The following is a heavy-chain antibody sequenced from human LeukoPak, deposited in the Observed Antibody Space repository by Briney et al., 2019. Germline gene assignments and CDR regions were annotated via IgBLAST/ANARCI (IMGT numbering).Heavy chain of an antibody. CDR3: ARGPNKYDGGNSGSAWFDP. D-gene: IGHD4-23*01. J-gene: IGHJ5*02. CDR2: MNPNSGNT. V-gene: IGHV1-8*01. CDR1: GYTFTSYD. Sequence: ASVKVSCKASGYTFTSYDINWVRQATGLGPEWMGWMNPNSGNTGYAQKFQGRVTMTRNTSISTAYLELSSLTSEDPAEYYCARGPNKYDGGNSGSAWFDPWGQGSLVTVSS.